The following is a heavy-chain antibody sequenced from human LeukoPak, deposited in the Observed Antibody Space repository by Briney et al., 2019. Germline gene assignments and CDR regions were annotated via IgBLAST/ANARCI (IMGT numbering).Heavy chain of an antibody. V-gene: IGHV1-69*04. CDR1: GGTFGTYT. J-gene: IGHJ4*02. D-gene: IGHD3-3*01. CDR2: ILPIIHIP. Sequence: ASVKVSCKASGGTFGTYTISWVRQAPGQGLEWLGRILPIIHIPDYAQKFQDRVTITADTSTNTAYMELGSLRSEDTAVYYCARETEDDSIFGVVFGPLDYWGQGTLVTVSS. CDR3: ARETEDDSIFGVVFGPLDY.